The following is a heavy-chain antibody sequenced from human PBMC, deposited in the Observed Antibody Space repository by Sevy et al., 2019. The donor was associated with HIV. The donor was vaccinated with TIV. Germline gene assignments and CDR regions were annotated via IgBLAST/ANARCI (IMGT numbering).Heavy chain of an antibody. D-gene: IGHD4-17*01. CDR1: GFIFSSYE. CDR2: ISQRGSSV. V-gene: IGHV3-48*03. CDR3: TRDLPHSATSVAHFDY. J-gene: IGHJ4*02. Sequence: GGSLRLSCAASGFIFSSYEMNWVRQAPGKGLEWVSSISQRGSSVYYSDSVKGRFTISRDNPKNSLFLQMNSLRAEDTAVYYCTRDLPHSATSVAHFDYWGQGTLVTVSS.